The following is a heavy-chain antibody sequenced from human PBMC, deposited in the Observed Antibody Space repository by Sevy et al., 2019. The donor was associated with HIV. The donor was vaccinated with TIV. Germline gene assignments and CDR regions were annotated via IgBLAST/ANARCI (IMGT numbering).Heavy chain of an antibody. J-gene: IGHJ6*03. CDR1: GGTFSSYA. V-gene: IGHV1-69*13. Sequence: ASVKVSCKASGGTFSSYAVSWVRQAPGQGLEWMGGIIPIFDIVNSAQKFQGRVTITAAESASTGYMERSRLGSEVTAVYYCARVDSTSFRNSYYHMDVWGKGTTVTVSS. CDR3: ARVDSTSFRNSYYHMDV. D-gene: IGHD6-6*01. CDR2: IIPIFDIV.